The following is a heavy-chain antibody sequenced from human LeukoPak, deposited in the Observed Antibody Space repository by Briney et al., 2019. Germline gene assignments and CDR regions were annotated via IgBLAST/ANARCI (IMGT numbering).Heavy chain of an antibody. D-gene: IGHD6-19*01. CDR2: ISSSSSYI. J-gene: IGHJ4*02. Sequence: GGSPRLSCAASGFTFSSYSMNWVRQAPGKGLEWVSSISSSSSYIYYADSVKGRFTISRDNAKNSLYLQMNSLRAEDTAVYYCASIFWYSSGWPKGNYWGQGTLVTVSS. CDR1: GFTFSSYS. V-gene: IGHV3-21*01. CDR3: ASIFWYSSGWPKGNY.